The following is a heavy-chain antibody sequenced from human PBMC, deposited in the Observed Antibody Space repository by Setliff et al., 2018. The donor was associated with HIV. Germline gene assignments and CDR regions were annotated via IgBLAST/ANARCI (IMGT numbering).Heavy chain of an antibody. Sequence: SETLSLTCTVSGGSIYSGIYYWSWIRQPAGKGLEWIGHIYTSGSTNYNPSLKSRVTISVDTSKNQFSLRLSSVTAADTAVYYCARDSANGKTANLNYLDVWGKGTTVTVSS. V-gene: IGHV4-61*09. CDR2: IYTSGST. CDR1: GGSIYSGIYY. D-gene: IGHD2-8*01. CDR3: ARDSANGKTANLNYLDV. J-gene: IGHJ6*03.